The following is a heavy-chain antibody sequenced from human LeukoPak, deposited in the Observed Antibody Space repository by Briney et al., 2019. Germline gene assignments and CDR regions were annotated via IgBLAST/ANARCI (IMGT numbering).Heavy chain of an antibody. J-gene: IGHJ4*02. V-gene: IGHV3-30*02. Sequence: PGGSLRLSCAASGFTFSNYGMHWVRQAPGKGLEWVAFVRYDESTKFYADSVKGRFTISRDNSNNSLFVQMNSLRAEDTAVYFCAKSRSGSANWALQIFDNWGQGTLVTVSS. CDR3: AKSRSGSANWALQIFDN. CDR1: GFTFSNYG. D-gene: IGHD1-1*01. CDR2: VRYDESTK.